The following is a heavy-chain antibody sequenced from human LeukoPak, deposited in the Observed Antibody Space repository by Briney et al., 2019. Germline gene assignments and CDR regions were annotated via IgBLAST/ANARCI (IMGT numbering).Heavy chain of an antibody. D-gene: IGHD5-18*01. J-gene: IGHJ3*02. V-gene: IGHV5-51*01. CDR2: IYPGDPDT. CDR1: GYSFTSYW. CDR3: ARQGAMDTAMVTQGDDAFDI. Sequence: GESLKISCKGSGYSFTSYWIGWVRQMPGKGLEWMGIIYPGDPDTRYSPSFQGQVTISADKSISTAYLQWSSLKASDTAMYYCARQGAMDTAMVTQGDDAFDIWGQGTMVTVSS.